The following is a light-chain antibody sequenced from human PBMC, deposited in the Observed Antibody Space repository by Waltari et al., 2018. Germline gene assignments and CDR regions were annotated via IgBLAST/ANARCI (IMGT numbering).Light chain of an antibody. CDR3: QQYSDWIA. Sequence: EIVITQSPASLSVSPGERATLSCTASQTVTNHLAWYQQKPGQAPQLLIFGASTRATGVPARFRGSGSGTEFTLTIGSVQSEDFAVYYCQQYSDWIAFGGGTKVELK. CDR2: GAS. CDR1: QTVTNH. V-gene: IGKV3-15*01. J-gene: IGKJ4*01.